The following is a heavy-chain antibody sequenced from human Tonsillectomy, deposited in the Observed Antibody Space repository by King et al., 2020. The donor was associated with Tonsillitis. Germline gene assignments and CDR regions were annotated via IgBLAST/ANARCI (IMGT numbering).Heavy chain of an antibody. Sequence: VQLVESGAEVKKPGASVKVSCKASGYTFTSYDINWLRQATGQGLEWMGWMNPNRGNTGYAQKFQGRVTMTRNTAISTAYMELSSLRSEDTAVYYCARGRDIVVVVASFDYWGQGTLVTVSS. CDR1: GYTFTSYD. J-gene: IGHJ4*02. CDR3: ARGRDIVVVVASFDY. CDR2: MNPNRGNT. V-gene: IGHV1-8*01. D-gene: IGHD2-15*01.